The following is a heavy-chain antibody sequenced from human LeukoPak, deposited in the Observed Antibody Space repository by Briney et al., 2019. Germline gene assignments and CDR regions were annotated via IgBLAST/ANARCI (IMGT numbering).Heavy chain of an antibody. CDR3: ARDLKGYSTH. CDR2: ITSTSSYM. D-gene: IGHD5-12*01. J-gene: IGHJ4*02. Sequence: PGGSLRLSCVGSGYIFSSYSMNWVRQAPGKGLEWVSSITSTSSYMYQADSVKGRFTISRDNTKNSLYLQMNSLRGEDTAIYYCARDLKGYSTHWGQGTLVTVSS. V-gene: IGHV3-21*01. CDR1: GYIFSSYS.